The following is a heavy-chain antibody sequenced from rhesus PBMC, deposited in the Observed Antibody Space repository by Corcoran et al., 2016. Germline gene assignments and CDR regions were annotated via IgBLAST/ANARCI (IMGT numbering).Heavy chain of an antibody. V-gene: IGHV1S2*01. CDR3: AREEVTANRFDV. CDR2: ISPSSGNT. CDR1: GYIFTDYY. D-gene: IGHD2-15*01. Sequence: QVQLVQSGAEEKKPGSSVKVSCKASGYIFTDYYIHWVRQAPRQGLQWVGWISPSSGNTKYAQKFQGRVTMTRDTSTNTAYMELSSLRSEDTAMYYCAREEVTANRFDVWGAGVLVTVSS. J-gene: IGHJ5-1*01.